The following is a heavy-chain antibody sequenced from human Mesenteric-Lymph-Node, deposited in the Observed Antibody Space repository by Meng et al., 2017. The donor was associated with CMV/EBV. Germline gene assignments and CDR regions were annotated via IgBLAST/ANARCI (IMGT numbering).Heavy chain of an antibody. V-gene: IGHV4-59*02. J-gene: IGHJ6*02. CDR2: IYYSGST. Sequence: GSLRLSCAASGFTVNRNYMNWVRQAPGKGLEWIGYIYYSGSTNYNPSLKSRVTISVDTSKNQFSLKLSSVTAADTAVYYCARDRAAAGSGYGMDVWGQGTTVTVSS. CDR3: ARDRAAAGSGYGMDV. D-gene: IGHD6-13*01. CDR1: GFTVNRNY.